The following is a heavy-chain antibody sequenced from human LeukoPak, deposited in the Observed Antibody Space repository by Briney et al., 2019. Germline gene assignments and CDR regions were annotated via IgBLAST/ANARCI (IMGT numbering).Heavy chain of an antibody. CDR1: GFTFSSYS. Sequence: GGSLRLSCAAFGFTFSSYSMNWVRQASGKGLDWVASISSTGTYIYYADSVKGRFTISRDNAKNSLYLQMNSLRAEDTAVYYCARDFSWNDVSGYWGQGTLVTVSS. D-gene: IGHD1-1*01. J-gene: IGHJ4*02. V-gene: IGHV3-21*01. CDR3: ARDFSWNDVSGY. CDR2: ISSTGTYI.